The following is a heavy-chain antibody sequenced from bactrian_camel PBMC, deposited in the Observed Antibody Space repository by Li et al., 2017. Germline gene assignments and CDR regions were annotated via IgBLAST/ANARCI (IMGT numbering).Heavy chain of an antibody. CDR3: AADRMACLRPSVQLAAYNF. Sequence: VQLVESGGGSVQAGGSLRLSCAASGFTYSSICMGWFRQAPGKEREAVATIYIAFRPADQRTYYADSVKGRFTISPGNATNAVSLQMNGLKPEDTAMYYCAADRMACLRPSVQLAAYNFWGQGTQVTVS. CDR2: IYIAFRPADQRT. V-gene: IGHV3S40*01. J-gene: IGHJ4*01. CDR1: GFTYSSIC.